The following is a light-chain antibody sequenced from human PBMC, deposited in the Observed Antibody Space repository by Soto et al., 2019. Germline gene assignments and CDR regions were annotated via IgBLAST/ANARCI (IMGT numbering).Light chain of an antibody. V-gene: IGLV1-40*01. CDR2: GNS. J-gene: IGLJ3*02. CDR1: SSNIGAGYD. Sequence: QSALTQPPSVSGAPGQRVTISCTGSSSNIGAGYDVHWYQQLPGTAPKLLIYGNSNRPSGVPDRFSGSKSGTSASLAITGLQAEDEADYYCQCYDSSLSDLFGVGTKLTVL. CDR3: QCYDSSLSDL.